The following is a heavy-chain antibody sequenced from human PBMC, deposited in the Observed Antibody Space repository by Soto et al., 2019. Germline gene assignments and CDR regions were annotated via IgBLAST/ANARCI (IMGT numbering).Heavy chain of an antibody. V-gene: IGHV3-64D*06. CDR3: VKGEYYYDSSGYYPFDY. CDR2: ISTNGGST. CDR1: GFTFSIYA. J-gene: IGHJ4*02. D-gene: IGHD3-22*01. Sequence: GGSLRLSCSASGFTFSIYAMHWVRQAPGKGLEYVSSISTNGGSTDYAGSVKGRFTISRDNSKNTVYLQMSSLRVEDTAVYYCVKGEYYYDSSGYYPFDYWGQGTLVNV.